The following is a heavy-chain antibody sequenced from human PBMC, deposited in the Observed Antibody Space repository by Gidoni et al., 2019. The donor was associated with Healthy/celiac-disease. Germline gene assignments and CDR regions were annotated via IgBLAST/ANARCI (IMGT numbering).Heavy chain of an antibody. CDR3: AKDRGHSSSWYSQSIAAVDY. V-gene: IGHV3-23*01. D-gene: IGHD6-13*01. Sequence: EVQLLESGGGLVQPGGSLRLSCAASGFTFSSYAMSWVRQAPGKGLEWVSAISGSGGSTYYADSVKGRFTISRDNSKNTLYLKMNSLRAEDTAVYYCAKDRGHSSSWYSQSIAAVDYWGQGTLVTVSS. CDR2: ISGSGGST. J-gene: IGHJ4*02. CDR1: GFTFSSYA.